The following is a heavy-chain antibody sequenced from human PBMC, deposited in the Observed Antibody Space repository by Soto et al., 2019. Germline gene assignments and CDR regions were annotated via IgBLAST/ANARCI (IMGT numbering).Heavy chain of an antibody. D-gene: IGHD6-6*01. J-gene: IGHJ6*02. CDR1: GGTFSSYT. CDR3: ARDLRWDSRSSLQNGMDV. CDR2: IIPILGIA. Sequence: QVQLVQSGAEVKKPGSSVKVSCKASGGTFSSYTISWVRQAPGQGLEWMGRIIPILGIAKYAQKFQGRVTITADKSTSTAYMELSSLRSEDTAVYYCARDLRWDSRSSLQNGMDVWGQGTTVTVSS. V-gene: IGHV1-69*08.